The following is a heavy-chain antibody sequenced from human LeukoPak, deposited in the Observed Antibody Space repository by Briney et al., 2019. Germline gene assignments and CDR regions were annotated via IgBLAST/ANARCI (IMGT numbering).Heavy chain of an antibody. D-gene: IGHD6-13*01. V-gene: IGHV3-30-3*01. CDR1: GFTFSSYA. J-gene: IGHJ4*02. CDR2: ISYDGSNK. CDR3: AKDRLAAGLFDY. Sequence: PGRSLRLSCAASGFTFSSYAMHWVRQAPGKGLEWVAVISYDGSNKYYADSVKGRFTISRDNSKNTLYLQMNSLRAEDTAVYYCAKDRLAAGLFDYWGQGTLVTVSS.